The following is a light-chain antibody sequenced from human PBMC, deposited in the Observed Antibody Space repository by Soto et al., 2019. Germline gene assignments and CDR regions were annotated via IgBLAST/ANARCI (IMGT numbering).Light chain of an antibody. Sequence: DIQMTQSPSTLSASVGDRVTITCRASQSISSWLAWYQRKPGKAPKLLIYGASILESGVPSSFSGSGSGTEFTLTISSLQPDDFATYYCQQYNGYPWTFGQGTKVEV. J-gene: IGKJ1*01. V-gene: IGKV1-5*03. CDR1: QSISSW. CDR3: QQYNGYPWT. CDR2: GAS.